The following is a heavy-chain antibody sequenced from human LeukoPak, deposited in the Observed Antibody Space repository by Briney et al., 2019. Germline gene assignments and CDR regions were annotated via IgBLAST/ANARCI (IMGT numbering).Heavy chain of an antibody. D-gene: IGHD1-1*01. Sequence: PGRSLRLSCAASGFTFSSYAMHWVRQAPGKGLEWVGIVSYDGSDKYYADSVKGRFTISRDNSKNTVYLQMNSLRAEDTAVYFCAKEGVLERYFYYGMDVWGQGTTVTVSS. V-gene: IGHV3-30*04. J-gene: IGHJ6*02. CDR1: GFTFSSYA. CDR3: AKEGVLERYFYYGMDV. CDR2: VSYDGSDK.